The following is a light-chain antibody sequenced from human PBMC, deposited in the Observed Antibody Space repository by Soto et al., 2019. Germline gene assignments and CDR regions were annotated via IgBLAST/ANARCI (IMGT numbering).Light chain of an antibody. J-gene: IGKJ5*01. CDR2: SAS. V-gene: IGKV3-20*01. Sequence: EIVLTQSPDTLSLSPGESATLSCRASQNINSNYLAWYQQKPGQAPRLLIYSASSRATGIPDRFSGSGSGTDLTLTISRLEPEDFAVFYCQQYDNSITFGQGTRLEIE. CDR1: QNINSNY. CDR3: QQYDNSIT.